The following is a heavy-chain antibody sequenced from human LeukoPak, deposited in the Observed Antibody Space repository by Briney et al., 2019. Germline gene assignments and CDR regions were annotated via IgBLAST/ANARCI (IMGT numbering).Heavy chain of an antibody. D-gene: IGHD6-19*01. Sequence: PGGSLRLSCAASGFTVSSNYMSWVRQAPGKGLEWGSVIYSGGSTYYADSLKGRFTISRDNSKNTLYLQMNSLRAEDTAVYYCARDGTKYSSGYWGQGTLVTVSS. CDR1: GFTVSSNY. CDR3: ARDGTKYSSGY. V-gene: IGHV3-53*01. CDR2: IYSGGST. J-gene: IGHJ4*02.